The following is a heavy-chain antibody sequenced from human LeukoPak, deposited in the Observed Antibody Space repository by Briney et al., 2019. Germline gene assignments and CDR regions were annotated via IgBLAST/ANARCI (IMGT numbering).Heavy chain of an antibody. D-gene: IGHD3-10*01. CDR3: ARGSQSSGFDY. CDR2: IYYSGNT. CDR1: GGSISNYY. Sequence: SETLSLTCTVSGGSISNYYWGWIRQAPGKGLEWIGSIYYSGNTYYNSSLKSRVTISLDTSKNQFSLKLSSVTAADTAVYYCARGSQSSGFDYWGQGTLVTVS. J-gene: IGHJ4*02. V-gene: IGHV4-39*07.